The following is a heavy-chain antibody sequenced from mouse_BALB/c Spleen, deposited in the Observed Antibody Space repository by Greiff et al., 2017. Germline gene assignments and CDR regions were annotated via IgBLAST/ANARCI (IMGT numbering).Heavy chain of an antibody. Sequence: EVQRVESGPGLVKPSQSLSLTCTVTGYSITSDYAWNWIRQFPGNKLEWMGYISYSGSTSYNPSLKSRISITRDTSKNQFFLQLNSVTTEDTATYYCARWGITAAWFAYWGQGTLVTVSA. J-gene: IGHJ3*01. CDR2: ISYSGST. V-gene: IGHV3-2*02. CDR1: GYSITSDYA. CDR3: ARWGITAAWFAY. D-gene: IGHD2-4*01.